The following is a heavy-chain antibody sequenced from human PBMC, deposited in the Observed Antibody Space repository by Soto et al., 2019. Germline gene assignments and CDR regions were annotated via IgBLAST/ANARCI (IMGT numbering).Heavy chain of an antibody. CDR1: GGSFSGYY. CDR2: INHSGST. D-gene: IGHD2-2*01. Sequence: SETLSLTCAVYGGSFSGYYWSWIRQPPGKGLEWIGEINHSGSTNYNPSLKSRVTISVDTSKNQFSLKLSSVTAADTAVYYCARGKECSSTSCYYHSYYFDYWGQGTLVTVSS. CDR3: ARGKECSSTSCYYHSYYFDY. J-gene: IGHJ4*02. V-gene: IGHV4-34*01.